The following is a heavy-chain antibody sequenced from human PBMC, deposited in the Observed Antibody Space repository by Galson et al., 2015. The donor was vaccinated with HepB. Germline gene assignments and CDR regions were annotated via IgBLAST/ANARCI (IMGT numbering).Heavy chain of an antibody. CDR2: IYSGGST. D-gene: IGHD3-3*01. CDR1: GFTVSSNY. J-gene: IGHJ4*02. Sequence: SLRLSCAASGFTVSSNYMSWVHQAPGKGLEWVSVIYSGGSTYYADSVKGRFTISRDNSKNTLYLQMNSLRAEDTAVYYCARSKYYDFWSGYPLGYWGQGTLVTVSS. CDR3: ARSKYYDFWSGYPLGY. V-gene: IGHV3-66*01.